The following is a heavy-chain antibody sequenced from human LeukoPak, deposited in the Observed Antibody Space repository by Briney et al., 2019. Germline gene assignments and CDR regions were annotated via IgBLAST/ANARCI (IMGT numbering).Heavy chain of an antibody. J-gene: IGHJ4*02. CDR3: ARGYDYGDYVGDFDY. CDR1: GYTFTSYS. CDR2: ITVYNGNT. D-gene: IGHD4-17*01. V-gene: IGHV1-18*01. Sequence: ASVKVSCKASGYTFTSYSISWVRQAPGQGLEWMGWITVYNGNTNYAQNLQGRVTMTTDTSTSTAYMELRSLRSDDTAVYYCARGYDYGDYVGDFDYWGQGTLVTVSS.